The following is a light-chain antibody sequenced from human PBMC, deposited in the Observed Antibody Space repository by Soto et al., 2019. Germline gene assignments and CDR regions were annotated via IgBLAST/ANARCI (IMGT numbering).Light chain of an antibody. J-gene: IGLJ2*01. CDR2: DVS. Sequence: QSALTQPRSVSGSPGQSVTISCTGPSSDVGGYNYVSWYQQHPGKAPKLMIYDVSKRPSGVPDRFSGSKSGNTASLTISVLQAEDEADYYCCSYAGSYTGVFGGGTKVTVL. CDR3: CSYAGSYTGV. CDR1: SSDVGGYNY. V-gene: IGLV2-11*01.